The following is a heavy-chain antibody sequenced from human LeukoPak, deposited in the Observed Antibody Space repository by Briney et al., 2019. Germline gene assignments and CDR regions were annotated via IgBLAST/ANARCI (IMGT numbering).Heavy chain of an antibody. J-gene: IGHJ4*02. Sequence: GGSLRLSCAASGFTFGSYGMHWVRQAPGKGLEWVAVIWYDGSNKYYVDSVKGRFTISRDNSKNTLYLQMNSLRAEDTAVYYCAKSPLQLWRLFDYWGQGTLVTVSS. CDR3: AKSPLQLWRLFDY. D-gene: IGHD3-10*01. CDR2: IWYDGSNK. V-gene: IGHV3-33*06. CDR1: GFTFGSYG.